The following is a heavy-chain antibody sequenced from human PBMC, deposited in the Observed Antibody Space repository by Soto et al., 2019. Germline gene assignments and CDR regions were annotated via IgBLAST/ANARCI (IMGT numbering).Heavy chain of an antibody. Sequence: QVQLVQSGAEVKKPGASVKVSCKASGYTFTSYDINWVRQATGQGLEWMGWMNPNSGNTGYAQKFQGRVTMTRNTSISTAYMELSSMRSEDTAVYYCARVGSGYDFWSGYYDYYGMDVWGQGTTVTVSS. CDR3: ARVGSGYDFWSGYYDYYGMDV. J-gene: IGHJ6*02. CDR1: GYTFTSYD. D-gene: IGHD3-3*01. CDR2: MNPNSGNT. V-gene: IGHV1-8*01.